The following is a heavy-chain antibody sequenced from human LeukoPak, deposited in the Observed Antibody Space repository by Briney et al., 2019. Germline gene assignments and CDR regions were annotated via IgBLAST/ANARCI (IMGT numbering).Heavy chain of an antibody. Sequence: GGSLRLSCAASGFTFSSYEMNWVREAPGKGLEWVSAISGSGGSTYYADSVKGRFTISRDNSKNTLYLQMNSLRAEDTAVYYCARGNWNYGYWGQGTLVTVSS. V-gene: IGHV3-23*01. J-gene: IGHJ4*02. CDR1: GFTFSSYE. D-gene: IGHD1-7*01. CDR3: ARGNWNYGY. CDR2: ISGSGGST.